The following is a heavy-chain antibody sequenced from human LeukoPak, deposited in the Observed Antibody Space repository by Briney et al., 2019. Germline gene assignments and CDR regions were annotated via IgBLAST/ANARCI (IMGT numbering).Heavy chain of an antibody. V-gene: IGHV4-34*01. CDR2: INHSGST. CDR3: ARAPVVVAATPYYYYGMDV. D-gene: IGHD2-15*01. Sequence: SGTLSLTCAVYGGSFSGYYWSWIRQPPGKGLEWIGEINHSGSTNYNPSLKSRVTISVDTSKNQFSLKLSSVTAADTAVYYCARAPVVVAATPYYYYGMDVWGQGTTVTVSS. CDR1: GGSFSGYY. J-gene: IGHJ6*02.